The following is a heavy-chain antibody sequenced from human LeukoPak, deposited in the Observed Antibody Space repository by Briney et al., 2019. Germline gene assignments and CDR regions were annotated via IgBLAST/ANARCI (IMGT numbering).Heavy chain of an antibody. CDR3: ARDAAYYYDSSGYYPLGAFDI. D-gene: IGHD3-22*01. CDR2: ISAYNGNT. J-gene: IGHJ3*02. V-gene: IGHV1-18*01. CDR1: GYTFTSYG. Sequence: ASVKVSCKASGYTFTSYGISWVRQAPGQGLEWMGWISAYNGNTNYAQKLQGRVTMTTDTSTSTAYMELRSLRSDDTAVYYCARDAAYYYDSSGYYPLGAFDIWGQGTMVTVSS.